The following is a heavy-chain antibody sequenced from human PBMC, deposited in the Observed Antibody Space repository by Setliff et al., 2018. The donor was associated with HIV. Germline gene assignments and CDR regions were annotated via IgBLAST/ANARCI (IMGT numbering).Heavy chain of an antibody. J-gene: IGHJ2*01. Sequence: SVKVSCRASGGTFSNYAISWVRQAPGQGLEWMGGIIPIFGSTKYAQKFQGRVTITADESTSTADMELSSLRSEDTAVYYCARGDHYYDSGSYYSDWYFDLWGRGTLVTVSS. CDR2: IIPIFGST. V-gene: IGHV1-69*13. CDR3: ARGDHYYDSGSYYSDWYFDL. D-gene: IGHD3-10*01. CDR1: GGTFSNYA.